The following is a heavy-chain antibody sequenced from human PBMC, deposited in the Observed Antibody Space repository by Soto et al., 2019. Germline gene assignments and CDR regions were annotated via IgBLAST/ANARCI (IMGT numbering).Heavy chain of an antibody. Sequence: ASVKVSCKASGYTFTSYGISWVRQAPGQGLEWMGWISAYNGNTNYAQKLQGRVTMTTDTSTSTAYMELRSLRSDDTAVYYCARDRGYSGYDTKYPVDYWGQGTLVTVSS. CDR1: GYTFTSYG. CDR3: ARDRGYSGYDTKYPVDY. J-gene: IGHJ4*02. D-gene: IGHD5-12*01. CDR2: ISAYNGNT. V-gene: IGHV1-18*01.